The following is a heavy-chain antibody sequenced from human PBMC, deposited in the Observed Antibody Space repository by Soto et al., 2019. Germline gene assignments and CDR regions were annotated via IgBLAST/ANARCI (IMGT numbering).Heavy chain of an antibody. D-gene: IGHD3-10*01. V-gene: IGHV3-21*01. CDR3: ASEILGLWFGEPIDX. CDR2: ISSSSSYI. J-gene: IGHJ4*02. CDR1: GFTFSSYS. Sequence: GGSLRLSCAASGFTFSSYSMNWVRQAPGKGLEWVSSISSSSSYIYYADSVKGRFTISRDNAKNSLYLQMNSLRAEDTAVYYCASEILGLWFGEPIDXWGQGTLVTVSS.